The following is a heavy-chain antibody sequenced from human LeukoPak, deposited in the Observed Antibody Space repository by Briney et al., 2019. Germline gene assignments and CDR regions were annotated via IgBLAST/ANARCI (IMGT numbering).Heavy chain of an antibody. CDR1: GFTFSDYY. D-gene: IGHD3-10*01. CDR3: SRGEGDDY. Sequence: PGGSLRLSCAASGFTFSDYYMSWIRQAPGKGLEWVANINGDESEKYYVDSVKARFTISRDNAKNSLYLQMNSLRVDDTAIYYCSRGEGDDYWGQGTLVTVSS. V-gene: IGHV3-7*01. J-gene: IGHJ4*02. CDR2: INGDESEK.